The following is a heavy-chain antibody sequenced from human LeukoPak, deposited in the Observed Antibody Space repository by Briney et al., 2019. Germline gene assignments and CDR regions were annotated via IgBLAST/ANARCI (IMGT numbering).Heavy chain of an antibody. CDR3: ASILLWYVYDY. CDR1: GFTFSSYA. Sequence: GGSLRLSCAASGFTFSSYAMSWVRQAPGKGLEWVSAISDSGGSTYYTDSVKGRFTISRDNSKNTLYLQMNSLRAEDTAVYYCASILLWYVYDYWGQGTLVTVSS. J-gene: IGHJ4*02. CDR2: ISDSGGST. D-gene: IGHD3-10*01. V-gene: IGHV3-23*01.